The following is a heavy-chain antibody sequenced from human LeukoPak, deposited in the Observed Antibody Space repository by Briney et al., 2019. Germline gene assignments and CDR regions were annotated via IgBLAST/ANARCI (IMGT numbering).Heavy chain of an antibody. J-gene: IGHJ6*02. Sequence: GGSLRLSCAASGFTFSSYSMNWVRQAPGKGLEWVSYISSSSSTIYYADSVKGRLTISRDNAKNSLYLQMNSLRAEDTAVYYCASEKPDGYSGYVNYYYYGMDVWGQGTTVTVSS. CDR3: ASEKPDGYSGYVNYYYYGMDV. D-gene: IGHD5-12*01. CDR1: GFTFSSYS. CDR2: ISSSSSTI. V-gene: IGHV3-48*01.